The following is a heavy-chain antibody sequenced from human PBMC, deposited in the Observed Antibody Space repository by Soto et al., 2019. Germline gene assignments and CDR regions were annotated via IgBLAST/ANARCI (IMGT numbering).Heavy chain of an antibody. CDR1: GYVISSGYH. D-gene: IGHD2-2*02. CDR2: ISQTGST. V-gene: IGHV4-38-2*01. CDR3: TRVYCTTTSCYINGMDV. Sequence: PSETLSLTCAVSGYVISSGYHWGWIRQTPGKELEWIGTISQTGSTYYNPSLKSRVTISLDTSKNQFSLKLSSVIAADTAVYYCTRVYCTTTSCYINGMDVWGQGTTVT. J-gene: IGHJ6*02.